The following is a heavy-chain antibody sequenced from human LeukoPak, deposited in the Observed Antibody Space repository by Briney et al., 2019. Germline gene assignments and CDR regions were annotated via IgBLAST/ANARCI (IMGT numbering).Heavy chain of an antibody. CDR3: TSHAAFDP. Sequence: GGSLRLSCAASGFTMSNYGVSWVRQAPGKGLEWVGRIKSKNVGGTTDYAAPVKGRFTISRDDSKNTVYLQMNSLKIEDTAVYYCTSHAAFDPWGQGTLVTVSS. CDR1: GFTMSNYG. J-gene: IGHJ5*02. CDR2: IKSKNVGGTT. V-gene: IGHV3-15*01.